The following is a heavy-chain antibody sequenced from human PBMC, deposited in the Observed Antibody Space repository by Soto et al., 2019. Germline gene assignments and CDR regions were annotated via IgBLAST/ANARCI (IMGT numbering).Heavy chain of an antibody. J-gene: IGHJ4*02. V-gene: IGHV4-39*01. D-gene: IGHD3-3*01. CDR3: ARASYYDFWSGYYTSQGLYFDY. CDR2: IYYSGST. CDR1: GGSISISSYY. Sequence: SVTLYLTCSVSGGSISISSYYWVWIRQPPGNWLEWIGSIYYSGSTYYNPSLKSRVTISVDTSKNQFSLKLSSVTAADTAVYYCARASYYDFWSGYYTSQGLYFDYWGQGTLVTVSS.